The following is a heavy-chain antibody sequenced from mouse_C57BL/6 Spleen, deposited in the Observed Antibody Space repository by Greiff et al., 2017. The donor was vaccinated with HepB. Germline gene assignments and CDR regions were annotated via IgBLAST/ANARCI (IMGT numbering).Heavy chain of an antibody. CDR3: ARAHYGSSYRFAY. J-gene: IGHJ3*01. CDR1: GYSITSGYY. CDR2: ISYDGSN. D-gene: IGHD1-1*01. V-gene: IGHV3-6*01. Sequence: EVQLVESGPGLVKPSQSLSLTCSVTGYSITSGYYWNWIRQFPGNKLEWMGYISYDGSNNYNPSLKNRISITRDTSKNQFFLKLNSVTTEDTATYYCARAHYGSSYRFAYWGQGTLVTVSA.